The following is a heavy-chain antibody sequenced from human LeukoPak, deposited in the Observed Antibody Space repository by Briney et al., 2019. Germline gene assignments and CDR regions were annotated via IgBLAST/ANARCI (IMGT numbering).Heavy chain of an antibody. CDR1: GFSFSDYG. V-gene: IGHV3-30*02. CDR2: MQYDGSVI. J-gene: IGHJ5*02. CDR3: AQDVPIERVPGVGPGS. D-gene: IGHD2-8*01. Sequence: GGSLRLSCAASGFSFSDYGTHWVHQAPGEGLEWVTFMQYDGSVIFYADSVKGRFTISRDNSKNTVYPQMSSLRSEDTAVYFCAQDVPIERVPGVGPGSWGQGTLVIVSS.